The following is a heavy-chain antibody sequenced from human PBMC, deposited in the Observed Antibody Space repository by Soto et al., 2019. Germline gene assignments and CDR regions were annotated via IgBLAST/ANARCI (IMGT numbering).Heavy chain of an antibody. CDR1: GYTFTSYG. CDR2: LIPIFGTA. Sequence: SVKVSCKASGYTFTSYGISWVRQAPGQGLEWMGGLIPIFGTANYAQKFQGRVTITADESTSTAYMELTSLRSQDTAVYYCAKGVRYNWNYFDYWGQGTLVTVSS. J-gene: IGHJ4*02. V-gene: IGHV1-69*13. D-gene: IGHD1-20*01. CDR3: AKGVRYNWNYFDY.